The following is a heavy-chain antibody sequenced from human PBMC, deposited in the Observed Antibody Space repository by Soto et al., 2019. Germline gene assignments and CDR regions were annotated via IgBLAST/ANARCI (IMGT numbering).Heavy chain of an antibody. D-gene: IGHD3-22*01. Sequence: QVQLVESGGGVVQPGRSLRLSCAASGFTFSSYGMHWVRQAPGKGLEWVALIWYDGSNKYYADSVKGRFTISRDNSKNTLYLQMNSLRAEDTAVYYCARPDSSGYYWVVDYWGQGTLVTVSS. CDR1: GFTFSSYG. J-gene: IGHJ4*02. CDR2: IWYDGSNK. V-gene: IGHV3-33*01. CDR3: ARPDSSGYYWVVDY.